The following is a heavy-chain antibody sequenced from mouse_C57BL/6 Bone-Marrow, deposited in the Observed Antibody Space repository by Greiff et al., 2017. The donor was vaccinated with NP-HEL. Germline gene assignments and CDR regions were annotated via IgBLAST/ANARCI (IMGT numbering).Heavy chain of an antibody. CDR1: GFTFSSYG. V-gene: IGHV5-6*01. Sequence: EVMLVESGGDLVKPGGSLKLSCAASGFTFSSYGMSWVRQTPDKRLEWVATISSGGSYTYYPDSVKGRFTISRDNAKNTLYLQMSSLKSEDTAMYYCARQITTVVGPSDYWGQGTTLTVSS. D-gene: IGHD1-1*01. J-gene: IGHJ2*01. CDR2: ISSGGSYT. CDR3: ARQITTVVGPSDY.